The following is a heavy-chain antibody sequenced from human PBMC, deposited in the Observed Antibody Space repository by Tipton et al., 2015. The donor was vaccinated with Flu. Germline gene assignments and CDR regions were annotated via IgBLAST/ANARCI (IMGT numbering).Heavy chain of an antibody. Sequence: TLSLTCAVSGYSISSGYYWGWIRQPPGKGLEWIGSIYRSGSTYYNPSLKSRVTISLDTSKTQFSLKLSSVTAADTAVYYCARLTYYYGSGTSDYWGQGTLVTVSS. CDR2: IYRSGST. J-gene: IGHJ4*02. CDR3: ARLTYYYGSGTSDY. V-gene: IGHV4-38-2*01. D-gene: IGHD3-10*01. CDR1: GYSISSGYY.